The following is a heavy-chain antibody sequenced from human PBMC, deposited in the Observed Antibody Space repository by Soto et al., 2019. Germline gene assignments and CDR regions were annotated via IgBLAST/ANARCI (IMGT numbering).Heavy chain of an antibody. CDR3: AKDPRVSFDP. Sequence: GSLRLSCAASGFTFSTFAMSWVRQAPGKGLEWVSAISASGGSTYYADSVKGRFTISRDNSNNTLYLQMNSLRVEDTAVYYCAKDPRVSFDPWGQGPLVTVYS. J-gene: IGHJ5*02. CDR2: ISASGGST. CDR1: GFTFSTFA. V-gene: IGHV3-23*01.